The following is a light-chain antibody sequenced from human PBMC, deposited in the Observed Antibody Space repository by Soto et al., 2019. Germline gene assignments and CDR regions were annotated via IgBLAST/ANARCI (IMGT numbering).Light chain of an antibody. CDR1: QSVSTY. CDR2: DAS. Sequence: EIVLTQSPDTLSLSPGERATLSCRASQSVSTYLAWYQHKPGQTPRLLIYDASNRATGIPARFSGSGSGTDFTLTISSLEPEDFAVYYCQQRSNWPPAFGGGTKVEIK. J-gene: IGKJ4*01. CDR3: QQRSNWPPA. V-gene: IGKV3-11*01.